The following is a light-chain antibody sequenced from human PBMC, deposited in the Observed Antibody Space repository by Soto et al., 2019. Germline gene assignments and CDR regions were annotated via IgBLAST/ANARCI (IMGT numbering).Light chain of an antibody. Sequence: QSALTQPASVSGSPGQSITISCTGTSSDVGGYNYVSWYQHHPGKAPKLMIYDVSNRPSGVSNRFSGSKSGNTASLTISGLQAEDEADHYCRSYTSSSTLKVFGGGTKVTVL. J-gene: IGLJ3*02. V-gene: IGLV2-14*03. CDR2: DVS. CDR1: SSDVGGYNY. CDR3: RSYTSSSTLKV.